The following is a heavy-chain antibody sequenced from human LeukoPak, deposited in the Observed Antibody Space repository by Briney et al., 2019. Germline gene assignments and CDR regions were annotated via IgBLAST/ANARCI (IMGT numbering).Heavy chain of an antibody. Sequence: GGSLRLSCAASGFTFSSYSMNWVRQAPGKGLEWVSSISSSSSYIYYADSVKGRFTISRDNAKNSLYLQMNSLRAEDTAVYYCASDDFWSGYYLHDFDYWGQGTLVTVSS. J-gene: IGHJ4*02. V-gene: IGHV3-21*01. D-gene: IGHD3-3*01. CDR3: ASDDFWSGYYLHDFDY. CDR1: GFTFSSYS. CDR2: ISSSSSYI.